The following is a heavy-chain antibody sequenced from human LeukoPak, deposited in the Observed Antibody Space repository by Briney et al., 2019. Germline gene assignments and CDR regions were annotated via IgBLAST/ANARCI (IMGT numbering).Heavy chain of an antibody. V-gene: IGHV3-30-3*01. D-gene: IGHD6-19*01. J-gene: IGHJ4*02. CDR3: TTELAVVDY. CDR2: ISYDGSNK. CDR1: GFTFSSYA. Sequence: GRSLRLSCAASGFTFSSYAMHWVRQAPGKGLEWVAVISYDGSNKYYADSVKGRFTISRDNSKNTLYLQMNSLKTEDTAVYYCTTELAVVDYWGQGTLVTVSS.